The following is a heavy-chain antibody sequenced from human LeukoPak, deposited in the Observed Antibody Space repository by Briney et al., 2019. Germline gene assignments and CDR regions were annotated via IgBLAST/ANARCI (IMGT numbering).Heavy chain of an antibody. CDR3: ARGSRCSGGSCYAYYYYYMDV. D-gene: IGHD2-15*01. CDR2: IYYSGST. Sequence: SETLSLTCTVSDGSISSHYWSWTRQPPGKGLEWIGYIYYSGSTNYNPSLKSRVTISVDTSKNQFSLKLSSVTAADTAVYYCARGSRCSGGSCYAYYYYYMDVWGKGTTVTVSS. J-gene: IGHJ6*03. V-gene: IGHV4-59*11. CDR1: DGSISSHY.